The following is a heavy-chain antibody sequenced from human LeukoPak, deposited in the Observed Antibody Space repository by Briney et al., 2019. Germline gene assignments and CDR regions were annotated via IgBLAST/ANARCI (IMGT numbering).Heavy chain of an antibody. D-gene: IGHD2-21*02. CDR3: ARKSGGDCYFCAFDI. V-gene: IGHV3-21*01. J-gene: IGHJ3*02. CDR1: GFTFSSYS. Sequence: GGSLRLSCAASGFTFSSYSMNWVRQAPGKGLEWVSSISSSSSYIYYADLVKGRFTISRDNAKNSLYLQMNSLRAEDTAVYYCARKSGGDCYFCAFDIWGQGTMVTVSS. CDR2: ISSSSSYI.